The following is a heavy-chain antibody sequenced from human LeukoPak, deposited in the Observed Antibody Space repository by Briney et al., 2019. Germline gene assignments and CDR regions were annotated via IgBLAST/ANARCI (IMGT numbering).Heavy chain of an antibody. V-gene: IGHV3-30*04. CDR1: GFTFSSYA. Sequence: GRSLRLACAASGFTFSSYAMHWVRQAPGKGLEWVAVISYDGSNKYYADSVKGRFTISRDNSKNTLYLQMNSLRAEDTAVYYCARDRAAAGFDDFDIWGQGTMVTVSS. J-gene: IGHJ3*02. CDR2: ISYDGSNK. D-gene: IGHD6-13*01. CDR3: ARDRAAAGFDDFDI.